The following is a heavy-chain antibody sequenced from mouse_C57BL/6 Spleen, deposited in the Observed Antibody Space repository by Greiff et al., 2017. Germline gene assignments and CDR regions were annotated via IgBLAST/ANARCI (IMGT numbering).Heavy chain of an antibody. CDR1: GFNIKDYY. J-gene: IGHJ1*03. CDR3: ARQDITTVVAEWYFDV. D-gene: IGHD1-1*01. V-gene: IGHV14-2*01. Sequence: VQLQQSGAELVKPGASVKLSCTASGFNIKDYYMHWVKQRTEQGLEWIGRIDPEGGETKYAPKFLGKATLPVDQSSNTAYLQLSSLTSEDTAVYYCARQDITTVVAEWYFDVWGTGTTVTVSS. CDR2: IDPEGGET.